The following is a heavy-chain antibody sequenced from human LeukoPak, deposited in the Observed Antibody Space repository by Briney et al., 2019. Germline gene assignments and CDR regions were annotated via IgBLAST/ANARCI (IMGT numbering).Heavy chain of an antibody. CDR2: FDPEDGET. V-gene: IGHV1-24*01. J-gene: IGHJ4*02. CDR3: AIMHYDYVWGSYPRDY. D-gene: IGHD3-16*02. CDR1: GYTLTELS. Sequence: ASVKVSCKVSGYTLTELSMHWVRQAPGKGLEWMGGFDPEDGETIYAQKFQGRVTMTKDTSTDTAYMELSSLRSEDTAVYYCAIMHYDYVWGSYPRDYWGQGTLVTVSS.